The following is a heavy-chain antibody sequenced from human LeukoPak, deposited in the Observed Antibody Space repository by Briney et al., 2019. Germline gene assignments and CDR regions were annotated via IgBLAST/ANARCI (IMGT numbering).Heavy chain of an antibody. D-gene: IGHD3-10*01. CDR2: IYPGDSAT. V-gene: IGHV5-51*01. J-gene: IGHJ4*02. Sequence: GESLKISCKGSGYSFTSYWIGWVRQMPGKGLEWMGVIYPGDSATRYSPSFQGQVTISADRTISTVYLQWSSLKASDTAMYYCARRDSSQIYYTDYWGQGTLVTVSS. CDR1: GYSFTSYW. CDR3: ARRDSSQIYYTDY.